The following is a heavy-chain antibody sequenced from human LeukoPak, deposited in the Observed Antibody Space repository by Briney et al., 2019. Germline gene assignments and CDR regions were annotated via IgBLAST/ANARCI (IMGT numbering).Heavy chain of an antibody. CDR2: IYYSGST. Sequence: ASETLSLTCTVSGGSISSYYWSWIRQPPGKGLEWIGYIYYSGSTNYNPSLKSRVTISVDTSKNQFSLKLSSVTAADTAVYYCARADGYNRGLFDYWGQGTLVTVSS. V-gene: IGHV4-59*01. D-gene: IGHD5-24*01. CDR3: ARADGYNRGLFDY. CDR1: GGSISSYY. J-gene: IGHJ4*02.